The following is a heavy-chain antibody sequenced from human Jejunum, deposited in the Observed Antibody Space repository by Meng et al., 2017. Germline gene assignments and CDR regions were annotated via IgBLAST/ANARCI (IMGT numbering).Heavy chain of an antibody. CDR1: RFPFSLYW. J-gene: IGHJ5*02. V-gene: IGHV3-7*01. CDR2: INQDETGK. D-gene: IGHD1-14*01. CDR3: AREDERNTNDL. Sequence: GGSLRLSCAASRFPFSLYWMSWFRQPPGKGPEWVANINQDETGKYYADSVKGRFTISRDNAKSSLFLQMNSLSAEDTAVYYCAREDERNTNDLWGQGTLVTVSS.